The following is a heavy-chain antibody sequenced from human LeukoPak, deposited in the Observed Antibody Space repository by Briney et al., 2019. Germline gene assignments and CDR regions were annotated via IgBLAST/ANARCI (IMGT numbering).Heavy chain of an antibody. J-gene: IGHJ4*02. CDR3: ARDPMINYYDSSGYYHTTYYFDY. D-gene: IGHD3-22*01. V-gene: IGHV4-39*07. Sequence: PSETLSLTCTVSGGSISSSSYYWGWIRQPPGKGLEWIGSIYYSGSTYYNPSLKSRVTISVDTSKNQFSLKLSSVTAADTAVYYCARDPMINYYDSSGYYHTTYYFDYWGQGTLVTVSS. CDR1: GGSISSSSYY. CDR2: IYYSGST.